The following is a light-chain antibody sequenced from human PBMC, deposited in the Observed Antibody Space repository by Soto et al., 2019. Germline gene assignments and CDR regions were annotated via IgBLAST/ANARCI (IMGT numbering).Light chain of an antibody. J-gene: IGLJ3*02. CDR3: TSFTSISTGV. Sequence: QSALTQPASVSGSPGQSITISCTGTSSDVGGYNYVSWFQQHPGTAPKLKIYEVSNRPAGVSNRFSGSKSGYTASLTISERPAEDEADYYCTSFTSISTGVFGGGTKLTVL. V-gene: IGLV2-14*03. CDR2: EVS. CDR1: SSDVGGYNY.